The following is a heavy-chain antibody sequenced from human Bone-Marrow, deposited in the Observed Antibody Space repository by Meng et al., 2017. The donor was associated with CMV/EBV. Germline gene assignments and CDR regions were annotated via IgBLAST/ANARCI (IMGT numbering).Heavy chain of an antibody. V-gene: IGHV3-11*01. Sequence: GGSLRLSCAASGFTFSDYYMSWIRQAPGKGLEWVSYISSSGGSTYYADSVKGRFTISRDNSKNTLYLQMNSLRAEDTAVYYCAKDFAIFGVVIIGVDYWGQGTLVTVSS. CDR2: ISSSGGST. J-gene: IGHJ4*02. CDR3: AKDFAIFGVVIIGVDY. D-gene: IGHD3-3*01. CDR1: GFTFSDYY.